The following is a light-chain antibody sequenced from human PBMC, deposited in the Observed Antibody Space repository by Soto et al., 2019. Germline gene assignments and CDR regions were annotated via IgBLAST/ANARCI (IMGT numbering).Light chain of an antibody. CDR3: CSYAGSSTDVV. V-gene: IGLV2-23*01. CDR1: SSDVGSYNL. J-gene: IGLJ2*01. CDR2: EGS. Sequence: QSVLTQPASVSGSPGQSITMSCTGTSSDVGSYNLVSWYQQHPGKAPKLMIYEGSKRPSGVSNRFSGSKSGNTASLTISRLQAEDEADYYCCSYAGSSTDVVFGGGTKRTVL.